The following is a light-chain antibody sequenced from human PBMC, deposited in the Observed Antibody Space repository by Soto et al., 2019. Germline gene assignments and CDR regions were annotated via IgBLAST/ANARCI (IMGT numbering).Light chain of an antibody. CDR1: QSVSSS. CDR3: QQRSNWPWT. V-gene: IGKV3-11*01. J-gene: IGKJ1*01. Sequence: EIVLTQSPATLSLSPGERATLSCRASQSVSSSLAWYQQKSGQAPRLLIYDASNRATGIPVRFSGSGSGTDFTLTLSSLEPEDFAVYFCQQRSNWPWTFGQGTKVEIK. CDR2: DAS.